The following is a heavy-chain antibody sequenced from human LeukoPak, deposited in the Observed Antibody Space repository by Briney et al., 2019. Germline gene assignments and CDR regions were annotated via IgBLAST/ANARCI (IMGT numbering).Heavy chain of an antibody. CDR2: IDNAGSIT. CDR3: AKDPAPRSYTLSEYFQH. Sequence: GGSLRLSCAASGFTFSNYWIHWVRQAPGKGLVWVSRIDNAGSITTYADSVKGRFTISRDNSKNTLYLQMNSLRAEDTAVYYCAKDPAPRSYTLSEYFQHWGQGTLVTVSS. V-gene: IGHV3-74*03. D-gene: IGHD2-2*02. J-gene: IGHJ1*01. CDR1: GFTFSNYW.